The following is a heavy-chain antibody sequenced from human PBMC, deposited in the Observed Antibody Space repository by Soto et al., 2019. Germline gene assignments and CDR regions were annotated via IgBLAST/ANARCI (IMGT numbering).Heavy chain of an antibody. CDR2: MSPNSGNT. CDR3: ARFDDSSGYYYFDY. Sequence: ASVKVSCKASGYTFTSYDINWVRQATGQGLEWMGWMSPNSGNTGYAQKFQGRVTMTRNTSISTAYMELSSLRSEDTAVYYCARFDDSSGYYYFDYWGQGTLVTVSS. J-gene: IGHJ4*02. D-gene: IGHD3-22*01. CDR1: GYTFTSYD. V-gene: IGHV1-8*01.